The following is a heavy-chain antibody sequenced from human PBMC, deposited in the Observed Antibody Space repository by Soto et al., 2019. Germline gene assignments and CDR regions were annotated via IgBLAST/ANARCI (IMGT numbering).Heavy chain of an antibody. CDR2: IYSGGST. CDR1: GFPVSSNY. V-gene: IGHV3-53*01. D-gene: IGHD6-13*01. CDR3: AGAAGPYYYYGMDV. J-gene: IGHJ6*02. Sequence: PGGSLRLSCAASGFPVSSNYMSWVRQAPGKGLEWVSVIYSGGSTYYADSVKGRFTISRDNSKNTLYLQMNSLRAEDTAVYYCAGAAGPYYYYGMDVWGQGTTVTVSS.